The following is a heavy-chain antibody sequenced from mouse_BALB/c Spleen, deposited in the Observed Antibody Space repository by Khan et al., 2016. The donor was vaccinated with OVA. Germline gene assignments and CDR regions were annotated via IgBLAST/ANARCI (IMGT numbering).Heavy chain of an antibody. V-gene: IGHV3-6*02. CDR1: GYSITSGYR. Sequence: EVELVESGPGLVKPSQSLSLTCSVTGYSITSGYRWNWIRQFPGNKLEWMGYISYDGSNNYNPSLKNRISITRDTSKNHFFLKLSSVTTEDTATYYCARGGAVVPYWYVDVWGAGTTVTVSS. CDR2: ISYDGSN. J-gene: IGHJ1*01. D-gene: IGHD1-1*01. CDR3: ARGGAVVPYWYVDV.